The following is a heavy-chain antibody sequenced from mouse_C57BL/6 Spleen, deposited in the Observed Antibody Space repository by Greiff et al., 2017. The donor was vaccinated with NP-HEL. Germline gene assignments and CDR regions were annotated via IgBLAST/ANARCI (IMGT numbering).Heavy chain of an antibody. Sequence: VQLQQSGPGLVKPSQSLSLTCSVTGYSITSGYYWNWIRQFPGNKLEWMGYISYDGSNNYNPSLKNRISITRDTSKNQFFLKLNSVTTEDTATYYCARATGYAMDYWGQGTSVTVSS. CDR1: GYSITSGYY. V-gene: IGHV3-6*01. J-gene: IGHJ4*01. CDR2: ISYDGSN. CDR3: ARATGYAMDY.